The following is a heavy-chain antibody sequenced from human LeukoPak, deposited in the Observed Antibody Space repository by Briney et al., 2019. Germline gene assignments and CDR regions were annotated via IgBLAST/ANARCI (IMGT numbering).Heavy chain of an antibody. V-gene: IGHV1-2*02. Sequence: ASVKVSCKASGYTFTGYYMHWVRQAPGQGPEWMGWINPNSGGTNYAQKFQGRVTMTRDTSISTAYMELSRLRSDDTAVYYCARGPYGDYVHWFDPWGQGTLVTVSS. CDR1: GYTFTGYY. CDR3: ARGPYGDYVHWFDP. CDR2: INPNSGGT. J-gene: IGHJ5*02. D-gene: IGHD4-17*01.